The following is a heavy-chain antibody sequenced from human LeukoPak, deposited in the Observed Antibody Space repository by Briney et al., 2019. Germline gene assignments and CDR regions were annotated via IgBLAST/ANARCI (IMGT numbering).Heavy chain of an antibody. CDR3: ARTYDYGGNDYFDY. CDR1: GFTFSSYG. J-gene: IGHJ4*02. Sequence: GGSLRLSCAASGFTFSSYGMHWVCEAPGEGLEWVAFIRYDGSNKYYADSVKGRFTISRDNSKNTLYLQMNSLRAEDTAVYYCARTYDYGGNDYFDYWGQGTLVTVSS. CDR2: IRYDGSNK. V-gene: IGHV3-30*02. D-gene: IGHD4-23*01.